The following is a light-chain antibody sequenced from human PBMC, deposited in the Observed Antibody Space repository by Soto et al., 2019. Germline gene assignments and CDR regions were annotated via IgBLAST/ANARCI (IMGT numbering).Light chain of an antibody. CDR1: SSDVGDYNY. CDR3: SSYTSSSTLVV. V-gene: IGLV2-14*01. CDR2: EVS. Sequence: QSALTQPASVSGSPGQSITFSCTGTSSDVGDYNYVSWYQQHPGKAPRLMIFEVSNRPSGVSNRFSGSKSGNTASLTISGLQAEDEADYYCSSYTSSSTLVVFGGGTKVTVL. J-gene: IGLJ2*01.